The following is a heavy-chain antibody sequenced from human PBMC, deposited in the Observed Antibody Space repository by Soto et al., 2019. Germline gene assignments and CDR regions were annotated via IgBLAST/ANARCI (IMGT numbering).Heavy chain of an antibody. D-gene: IGHD3-10*01. CDR2: TVPVFDTS. Sequence: QVQLVQSGAVVKKPGSSVEVSCKASGGTFNGYGISWVRQAPGQGLEWMGGTVPVFDTSKYAPRFQGRVTITADQSTSTAYMELSSVRSEDTALYFCARGVSNSGAYYTGPSAYDLWGQGTLVIVSS. CDR1: GGTFNGYG. V-gene: IGHV1-69*01. J-gene: IGHJ3*01. CDR3: ARGVSNSGAYYTGPSAYDL.